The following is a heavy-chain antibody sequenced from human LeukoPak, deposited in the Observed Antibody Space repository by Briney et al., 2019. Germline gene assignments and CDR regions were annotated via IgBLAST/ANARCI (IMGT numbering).Heavy chain of an antibody. Sequence: GRSLRLSCAASGFTFSSYAMHWVRQAPGKGLEWVAVISYDGSNKYYADSVKGRFTISRDNSKNTLYLQMNSLRAEDTAVYYCARVSTVTTSYYYYGMDVWGQGTTVTVSS. CDR1: GFTFSSYA. J-gene: IGHJ6*02. V-gene: IGHV3-30-3*01. D-gene: IGHD4-17*01. CDR2: ISYDGSNK. CDR3: ARVSTVTTSYYYYGMDV.